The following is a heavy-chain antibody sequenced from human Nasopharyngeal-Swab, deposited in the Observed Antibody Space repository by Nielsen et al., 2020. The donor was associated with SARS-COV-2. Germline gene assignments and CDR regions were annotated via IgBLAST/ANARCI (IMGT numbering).Heavy chain of an antibody. D-gene: IGHD2-15*01. J-gene: IGHJ4*02. CDR2: INPTTGGT. CDR1: TSTFNAYY. Sequence: ASVKVSCKASTSTFNAYYIHWVRQAPGQGLEWMGRINPTTGGTLYTQTFEGRVIMTTDTSTSTTYMELRGLTSDDTAVYYCTRALSGVYDFWGQGALVTVSS. V-gene: IGHV1-2*06. CDR3: TRALSGVYDF.